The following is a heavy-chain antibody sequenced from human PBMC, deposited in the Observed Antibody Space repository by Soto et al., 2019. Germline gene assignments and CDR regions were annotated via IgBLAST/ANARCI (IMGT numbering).Heavy chain of an antibody. CDR1: WVTSRSYA. Sequence: FQSLSHGVFWVTSRSYAMSWIRQEPGKGLEWVSAISGSGGSTYYADSVKGRFTISSDNSKNTLYLQMNSLRAEDTAVYYCSKEIAVAGYPYYYYGMGVSGQATTVTVAS. D-gene: IGHD6-19*01. J-gene: IGHJ6*02. CDR3: SKEIAVAGYPYYYYGMGV. V-gene: IGHV3-23*01. CDR2: ISGSGGST.